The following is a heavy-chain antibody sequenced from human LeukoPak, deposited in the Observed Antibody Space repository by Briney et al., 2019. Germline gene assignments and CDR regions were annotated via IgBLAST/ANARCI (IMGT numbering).Heavy chain of an antibody. CDR3: ARSFGGKNAFDV. Sequence: PSETLSLTCSVADGSIRNYYWSWIRQAAGEGLEWIGHIYADDGSTIYNPSLKSRVSISLDTSRNQFFLNLSSVTAADTAVYYCARSFGGKNAFDVWGQGTVVTVSS. V-gene: IGHV4-4*07. D-gene: IGHD3-3*01. CDR1: DGSIRNYY. J-gene: IGHJ3*01. CDR2: IYADDGST.